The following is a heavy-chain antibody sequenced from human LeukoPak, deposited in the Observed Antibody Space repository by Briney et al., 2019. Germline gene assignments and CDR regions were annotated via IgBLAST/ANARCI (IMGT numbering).Heavy chain of an antibody. CDR2: IYYSGST. CDR1: GGSISSSSYY. CDR3: ARYSSSWSSDY. J-gene: IGHJ4*02. D-gene: IGHD6-13*01. Sequence: PSETLSLTCTVSGGSISSSSYYWGWIRQPPGKGLEWIGSIYYSGSTYYNPSLKSRVTISVDTSKNQFSLKLSSVTAADTAVYYCARYSSSWSSDYWGQGTLVTVSS. V-gene: IGHV4-39*01.